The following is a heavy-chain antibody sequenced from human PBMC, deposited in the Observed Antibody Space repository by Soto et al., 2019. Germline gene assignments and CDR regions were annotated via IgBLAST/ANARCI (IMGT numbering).Heavy chain of an antibody. Sequence: GGCLRLSCAASGFTFSSYAMSWVRQAPGKGLEWVSAISGSGGSTYYADSVKGRFTISRDNSKNTLYLQMNSLRAEDTAVYYCAKYYDSSGGVPRYFDYWGQGTLVTVSS. D-gene: IGHD3-22*01. CDR1: GFTFSSYA. V-gene: IGHV3-23*01. J-gene: IGHJ4*02. CDR2: ISGSGGST. CDR3: AKYYDSSGGVPRYFDY.